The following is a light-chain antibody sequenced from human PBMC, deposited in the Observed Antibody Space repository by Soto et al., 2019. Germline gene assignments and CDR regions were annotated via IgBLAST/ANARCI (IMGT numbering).Light chain of an antibody. CDR2: GAS. V-gene: IGKV3-20*01. J-gene: IGKJ1*01. Sequence: IVLTQSPGTLSLSPGERATLSCRASQTVSRDYLAWYHQRPGQAPRLLIYGASSRATGIPDRFSGSGSGTDFTLTISRLEPEDFAVYHCQQYGTSPPTFGQGTKLEIK. CDR3: QQYGTSPPT. CDR1: QTVSRDY.